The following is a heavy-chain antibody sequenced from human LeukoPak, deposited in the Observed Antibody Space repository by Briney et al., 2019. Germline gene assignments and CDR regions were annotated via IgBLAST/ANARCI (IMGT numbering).Heavy chain of an antibody. CDR1: GGSITSRDHY. V-gene: IGHV4-39*01. CDR3: ARQVSGLSLYYFDY. J-gene: IGHJ4*02. D-gene: IGHD6-19*01. CDR2: IHFSGNT. Sequence: PSETLSLTCTVSGGSITSRDHYWGWIRQPPGKRLQWIGSIHFSGNTDYNSSLKSRVTISVDTSRNQFSLKLRSLTAADTAVYYCARQVSGLSLYYFDYWGQGTLITVSS.